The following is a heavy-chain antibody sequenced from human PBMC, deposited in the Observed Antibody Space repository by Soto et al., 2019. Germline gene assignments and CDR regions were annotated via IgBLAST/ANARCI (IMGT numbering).Heavy chain of an antibody. D-gene: IGHD3-9*01. CDR1: GGSFSGDY. V-gene: IGHV4-34*02. Sequence: QVQLQQWGEGLLKPSETLSLTCAVYGGSFSGDYWNWIRQSPGKGLEWIGEINHSGITNYNPSLTXRATIFGDTSXXHXTXRLTSVTAADTAVYYCARGASTERYFSPSGGAWFDPWGQGTLVTVSS. CDR2: INHSGIT. J-gene: IGHJ5*02. CDR3: ARGASTERYFSPSGGAWFDP.